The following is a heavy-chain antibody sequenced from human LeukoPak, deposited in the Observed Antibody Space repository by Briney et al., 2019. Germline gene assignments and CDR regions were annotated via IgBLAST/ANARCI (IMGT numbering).Heavy chain of an antibody. CDR2: ISTTSWTI. CDR1: GFTFSRYS. J-gene: IGHJ4*02. Sequence: QTGGSLRLSCAASGFTFSRYSMNWVRQAPGKGLEWVSYISTTSWTIYYADSVKGRFTISRDNAKNSLYLQMNSLRAEDMAVYYCAREGRDGYNYADYWGQGTLVTVSS. V-gene: IGHV3-48*04. D-gene: IGHD5-24*01. CDR3: AREGRDGYNYADY.